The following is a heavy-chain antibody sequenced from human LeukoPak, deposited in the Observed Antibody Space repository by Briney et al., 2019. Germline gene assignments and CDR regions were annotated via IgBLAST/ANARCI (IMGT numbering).Heavy chain of an antibody. J-gene: IGHJ4*02. CDR2: IYYSGST. Sequence: SETLSLTCTVSGGSISSSSYYWGWIRQPPGKGLEWIGSIYYSGSTYYNPSLKSRVTISVDTSKNQFSLKLSSVTAADTAVYYCARGVTVSGSSGFDYWSQGTLVTVSS. CDR1: GGSISSSSYY. CDR3: ARGVTVSGSSGFDY. D-gene: IGHD6-19*01. V-gene: IGHV4-39*07.